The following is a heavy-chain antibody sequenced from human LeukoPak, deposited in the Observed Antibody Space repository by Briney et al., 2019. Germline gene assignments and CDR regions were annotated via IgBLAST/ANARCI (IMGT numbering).Heavy chain of an antibody. CDR1: GGSFSGYY. CDR2: INHSGST. J-gene: IGHJ4*02. D-gene: IGHD6-13*01. Sequence: PSETLSLTCAVYGGSFSGYYWSWVRQPPGKGLDWIGEINHSGSTNYNPSLKSRVTISVDTSKNQFSLKLSSVTAADTAVYYCARGNQGWRGIAQIWGQGTLVTVSS. V-gene: IGHV4-34*01. CDR3: ARGNQGWRGIAQI.